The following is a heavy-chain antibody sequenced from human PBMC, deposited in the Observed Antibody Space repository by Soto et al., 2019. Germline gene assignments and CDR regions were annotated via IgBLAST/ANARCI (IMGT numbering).Heavy chain of an antibody. CDR2: ISAYNGNT. Sequence: ASVKVSCKASGYTFTSYGISWVRQAPGQGLEWMGWISAYNGNTNYAQKLQGRVTMTTDTSTSTAYMELRSLRSDDTAVYYCASGDIVVVPAAIYYYGMGVWGQGTTVTVSS. V-gene: IGHV1-18*04. CDR1: GYTFTSYG. CDR3: ASGDIVVVPAAIYYYGMGV. D-gene: IGHD2-2*01. J-gene: IGHJ6*02.